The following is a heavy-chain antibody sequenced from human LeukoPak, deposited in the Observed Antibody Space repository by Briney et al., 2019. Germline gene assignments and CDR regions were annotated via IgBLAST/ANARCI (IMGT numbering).Heavy chain of an antibody. Sequence: PGRSLRLSCAASGFTFSSYAMHWVRQAPGKGLEWVAVISYDGSNKYYADSVKGRFTISRDNSKNTLYLQMNSLRAEDTAVYYCARNYYSGSGSYTPDFSDWGQRTLVTVSS. J-gene: IGHJ4*02. CDR1: GFTFSSYA. V-gene: IGHV3-30-3*01. CDR2: ISYDGSNK. D-gene: IGHD3-10*01. CDR3: ARNYYSGSGSYTPDFSD.